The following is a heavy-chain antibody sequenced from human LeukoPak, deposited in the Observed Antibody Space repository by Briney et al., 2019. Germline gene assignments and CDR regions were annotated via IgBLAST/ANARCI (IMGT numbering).Heavy chain of an antibody. CDR3: ARVNPPFLQRHPKYYFDY. V-gene: IGHV1-46*01. J-gene: IGHJ4*02. Sequence: ASVKVSCKASGYTFTSYYMHWVRQAPGQGLEWMGIINPSGGSANYAQKFQGRVTMTRDTSTSTVYMELSSLRSEDTAVYYCARVNPPFLQRHPKYYFDYWGQGTLVTVSS. D-gene: IGHD4-11*01. CDR2: INPSGGSA. CDR1: GYTFTSYY.